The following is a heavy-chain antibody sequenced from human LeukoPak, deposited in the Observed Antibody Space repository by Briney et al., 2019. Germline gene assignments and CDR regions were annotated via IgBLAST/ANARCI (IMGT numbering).Heavy chain of an antibody. J-gene: IGHJ4*02. D-gene: IGHD4-17*01. Sequence: GESLKISCKGSGYTFSIYWIGWVRQMPGKGLEWMGIIFPGDSDTRYSPSFQGQVTISVDKSINTAYLQWSSLKASDTAMYYCARVVDYGDYHNGFLDYWGQGTLVTVSS. CDR2: IFPGDSDT. CDR3: ARVVDYGDYHNGFLDY. CDR1: GYTFSIYW. V-gene: IGHV5-51*01.